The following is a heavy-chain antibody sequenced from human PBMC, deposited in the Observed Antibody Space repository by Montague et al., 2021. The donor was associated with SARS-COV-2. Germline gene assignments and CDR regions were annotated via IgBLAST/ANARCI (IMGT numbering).Heavy chain of an antibody. Sequence: SETLSLTCTVSGGSVNSTNWWSWVRQPPGKGLEWIAEVYRTGGTVFNPSFRSRVTLSIDRSKNLFSLNLNSVTVADTAVYYCARTGAYDHFDSWGQGTLVIVSS. CDR1: GGSVNSTNW. CDR3: ARTGAYDHFDS. D-gene: IGHD5-12*01. CDR2: VYRTGGT. J-gene: IGHJ4*02. V-gene: IGHV4-4*02.